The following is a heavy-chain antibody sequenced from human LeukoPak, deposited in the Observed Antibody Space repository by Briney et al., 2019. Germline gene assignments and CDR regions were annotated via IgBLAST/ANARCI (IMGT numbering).Heavy chain of an antibody. V-gene: IGHV3-7*01. CDR3: VREGFYFFDF. Sequence: GGSLRLSCAASGFTFSSYWMSWVRQAPGKGLEWVTNIREDGSEKYYVDSVKGRFTIFRDNAKDSVYLQMNSLRAEDSATYYCVREGFYFFDFWGQGTLVTVSS. CDR2: IREDGSEK. CDR1: GFTFSSYW. J-gene: IGHJ4*01.